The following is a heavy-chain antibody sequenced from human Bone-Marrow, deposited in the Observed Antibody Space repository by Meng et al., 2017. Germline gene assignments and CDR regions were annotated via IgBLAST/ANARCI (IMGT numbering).Heavy chain of an antibody. J-gene: IGHJ3*02. D-gene: IGHD3-22*01. CDR1: GYSFTSYW. CDR2: IYPGDSDT. CDR3: AREYYYDSSGYYIDAFDI. Sequence: GESLKISCKGSGYSFTSYWIGWVRQMPGKGLEWMGIIYPGDSDTRYSPSFQGQVTISADKSISTAYLQWSSVKASDTAMYYCAREYYYDSSGYYIDAFDIWGQGTMVTVSS. V-gene: IGHV5-51*01.